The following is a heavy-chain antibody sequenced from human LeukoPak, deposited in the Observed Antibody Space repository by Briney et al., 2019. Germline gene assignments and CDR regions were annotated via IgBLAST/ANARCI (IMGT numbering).Heavy chain of an antibody. CDR2: IYSGGST. D-gene: IGHD3-22*01. Sequence: PGGSLRLSCAASGFTVSSNYMSWVRQAPGKGLEWVSVIYSGGSTYYADSVKGRFTISRDNSKNTLYLQMNSLRAEDTAVYYCARGGPSGYYSPYDAFDIWGQGTMVTVSS. J-gene: IGHJ3*02. CDR1: GFTVSSNY. V-gene: IGHV3-53*01. CDR3: ARGGPSGYYSPYDAFDI.